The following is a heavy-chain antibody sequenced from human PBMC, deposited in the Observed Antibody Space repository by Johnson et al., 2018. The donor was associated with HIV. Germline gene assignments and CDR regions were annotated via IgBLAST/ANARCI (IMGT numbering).Heavy chain of an antibody. CDR2: INQDGSEK. CDR3: ATDIVVVLALGGDAFDI. J-gene: IGHJ3*02. CDR1: GFPFSSFW. V-gene: IGHV3-7*01. Sequence: VQLVESGGGLVQPGGSLRLSCVVSGFPFSSFWMHWVRQTPGKGPEWVANINQDGSEKYYVDSARGRFTISRDNAKNSLYLQMSSLRAEDTAVYYCATDIVVVLALGGDAFDIWGQGTMVIVSS. D-gene: IGHD2-2*01.